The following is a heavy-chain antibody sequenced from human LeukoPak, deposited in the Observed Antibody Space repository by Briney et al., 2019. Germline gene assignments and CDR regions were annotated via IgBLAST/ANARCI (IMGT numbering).Heavy chain of an antibody. Sequence: GGSLRLSCAASGFTFRSYGMHWVRQAPGKGLEWVAVISYDGSNKYYADSVKGRFTTSRDNSKNTLYLQMNSLRAEDTAVYYCAKWAGYYYDSSGYQLPDYWGQGTLVTVSS. V-gene: IGHV3-30*18. J-gene: IGHJ4*02. CDR3: AKWAGYYYDSSGYQLPDY. CDR1: GFTFRSYG. D-gene: IGHD3-22*01. CDR2: ISYDGSNK.